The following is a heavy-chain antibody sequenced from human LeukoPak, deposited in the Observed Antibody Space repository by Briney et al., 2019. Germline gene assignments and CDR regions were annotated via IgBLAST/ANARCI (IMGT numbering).Heavy chain of an antibody. D-gene: IGHD1-7*01. Sequence: ASVKVSCKVSGYTLTELSMHWVRQAPGKGLEWMGGFDPEDGETIYAQKFQGRVTMTEDTSTDTAYMELSSLRSEDTAVYYCATKLELPAHNWFDPWGQGTLVTVSS. CDR3: ATKLELPAHNWFDP. CDR1: GYTLTELS. V-gene: IGHV1-24*01. J-gene: IGHJ5*02. CDR2: FDPEDGET.